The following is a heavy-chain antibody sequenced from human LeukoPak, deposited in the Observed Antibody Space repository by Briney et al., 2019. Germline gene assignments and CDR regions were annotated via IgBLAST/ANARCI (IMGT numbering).Heavy chain of an antibody. CDR2: ISSSSSYI. J-gene: IGHJ4*02. D-gene: IGHD3-3*01. Sequence: GGSLRLSCAASGFTFSSYSMNWVRQAPGKGLEWVSSISSSSSYIYYADSVKGRFTISRDNAKNSLYLQMNSLRAEDTAVYYCARDFSLADFWSGCDYWGQGTLVTVSS. CDR1: GFTFSSYS. V-gene: IGHV3-21*01. CDR3: ARDFSLADFWSGCDY.